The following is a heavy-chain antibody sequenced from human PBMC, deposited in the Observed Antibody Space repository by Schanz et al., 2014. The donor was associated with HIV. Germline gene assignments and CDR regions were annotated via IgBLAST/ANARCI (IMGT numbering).Heavy chain of an antibody. CDR1: GYTFSSHD. V-gene: IGHV1-8*02. D-gene: IGHD2-15*01. CDR2: MNPNSGNT. J-gene: IGHJ5*02. Sequence: QVQLVQSGAGVKKPGASVRVSCKASGYTFSSHDINWVRQASGQGIEWVGWMNPNSGNTDYAQNLQGRVTMTADTFTNIAYMELTSLTSDDTAVYFCARGSCSGGTCYSGDPWGQGALVTVSA. CDR3: ARGSCSGGTCYSGDP.